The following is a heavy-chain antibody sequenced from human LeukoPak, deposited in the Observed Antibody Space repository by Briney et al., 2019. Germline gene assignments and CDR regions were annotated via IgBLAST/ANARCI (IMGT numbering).Heavy chain of an antibody. CDR1: GYSFTSYW. V-gene: IGHV5-51*01. Sequence: GESLKISCKGSGYSFTSYWIGWVRQMPGKGLEWMGIIYPGDSDTRYSPSFQGQVTISADKSISTAYLQWSGLKASDTAMYYCARQVRYYDSSGYYFGAFDIWGQGTMVTVSS. D-gene: IGHD3-22*01. J-gene: IGHJ3*02. CDR2: IYPGDSDT. CDR3: ARQVRYYDSSGYYFGAFDI.